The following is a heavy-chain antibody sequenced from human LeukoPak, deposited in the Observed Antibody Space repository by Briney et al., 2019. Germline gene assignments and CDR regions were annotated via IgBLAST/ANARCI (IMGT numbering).Heavy chain of an antibody. J-gene: IGHJ5*02. CDR3: ARKGGGQLVNTRRWFDP. Sequence: SETLSLTCGVYGGSYSDYYWSWIRQPPGKGLEWIGEINHSGLTNYNPSLKSRVTISLDTSKNQFSLKLSSVTAADTAVYYCARKGGGQLVNTRRWFDPWGQGTLVTVSS. D-gene: IGHD6-13*01. CDR1: GGSYSDYY. CDR2: INHSGLT. V-gene: IGHV4-34*01.